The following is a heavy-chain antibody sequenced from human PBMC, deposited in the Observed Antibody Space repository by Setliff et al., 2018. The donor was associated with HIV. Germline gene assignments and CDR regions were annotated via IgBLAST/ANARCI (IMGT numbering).Heavy chain of an antibody. D-gene: IGHD6-6*01. Sequence: GGSVRLSCAASGFTFTDYWMHWVRQVPGQGLVWVSRINVDGSSISYADSVKGRFTISRDNAKNTLFLQMNSLRAEDTAVYYCARLPQDVRSSIDFWGQGTLVTVSS. V-gene: IGHV3-74*01. J-gene: IGHJ4*02. CDR3: ARLPQDVRSSIDF. CDR2: INVDGSSI. CDR1: GFTFTDYW.